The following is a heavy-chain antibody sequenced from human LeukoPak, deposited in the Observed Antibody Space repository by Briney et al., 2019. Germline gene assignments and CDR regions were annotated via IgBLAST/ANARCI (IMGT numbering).Heavy chain of an antibody. V-gene: IGHV3-23*01. Sequence: GGSLRLSCAASGFTFSSYAMSWVRQAPGKGLEWVSAISGSGGSTYYADSVKGRFTISRDNSKNTLYLQMNSLRAEDTAVYYCAKDPPKPLDGDYAGEYFDYWGRGTLVTVSS. CDR3: AKDPPKPLDGDYAGEYFDY. CDR1: GFTFSSYA. CDR2: ISGSGGST. D-gene: IGHD4-17*01. J-gene: IGHJ4*02.